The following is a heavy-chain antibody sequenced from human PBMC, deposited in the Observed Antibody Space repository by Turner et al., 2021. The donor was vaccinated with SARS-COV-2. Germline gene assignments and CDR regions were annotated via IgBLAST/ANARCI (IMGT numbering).Heavy chain of an antibody. D-gene: IGHD1-1*01. J-gene: IGHJ1*01. CDR3: GGNGGDPPQYFQH. V-gene: IGHV4-39*01. Sequence: QLQLQESGPGLVNPSETLSLTSTDSGGSISSSSYYCGWLRQPPGKGLEWIGGIYYSGSTYYYPSLKRRVTTTADTTKKQFSLKQSSVTAADAAVYYCGGNGGDPPQYFQHWGQGTLVTVSS. CDR2: IYYSGST. CDR1: GGSISSSSYY.